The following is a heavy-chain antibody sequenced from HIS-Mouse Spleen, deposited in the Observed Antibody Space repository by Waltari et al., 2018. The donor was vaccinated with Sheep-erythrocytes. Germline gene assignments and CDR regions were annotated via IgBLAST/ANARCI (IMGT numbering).Heavy chain of an antibody. V-gene: IGHV5-51*03. Sequence: EVQLVQSGAEVKKPGESLKISCKGSGYSFTSYWIGWVRQMPGKGLEWMGINVPGESDTRYSPAFQGQVTISADKSISTAYLQWSSLKASDTTMYYCARRTYYDFWSGYYTDAFDIWGQGTMVTVSS. CDR2: NVPGESDT. CDR3: ARRTYYDFWSGYYTDAFDI. D-gene: IGHD3-3*01. J-gene: IGHJ3*02. CDR1: GYSFTSYW.